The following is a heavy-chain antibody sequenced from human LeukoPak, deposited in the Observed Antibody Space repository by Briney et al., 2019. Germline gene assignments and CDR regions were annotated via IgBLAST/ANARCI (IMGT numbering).Heavy chain of an antibody. CDR1: GGTFSSYA. CDR2: IIPIFGTA. J-gene: IGHJ4*02. Sequence: SVKVSCKASGGTFSSYAISWVRQAPGQGLEWMGGIIPIFGTANYAQKFQGRVTITADESTSTAYMELSSLRSEDTAVYYCARGYYDSSGYLPEDYWGQGTLVTVSS. V-gene: IGHV1-69*13. D-gene: IGHD3-22*01. CDR3: ARGYYDSSGYLPEDY.